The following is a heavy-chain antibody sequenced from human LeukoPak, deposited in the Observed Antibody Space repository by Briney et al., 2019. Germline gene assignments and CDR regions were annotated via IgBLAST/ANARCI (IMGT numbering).Heavy chain of an antibody. Sequence: PGGSLRLSCAASGFTFSSYGMHWVRQAPGKGLEWVAYIRYDGSDRYYADSVKGRFTISRDNSKNTLYLQMNSLRAEGTAVYYCAKDLVGVSSSWDDRYYFDYWGQGTLVTVSS. CDR2: IRYDGSDR. V-gene: IGHV3-30*02. D-gene: IGHD6-13*01. CDR1: GFTFSSYG. J-gene: IGHJ4*02. CDR3: AKDLVGVSSSWDDRYYFDY.